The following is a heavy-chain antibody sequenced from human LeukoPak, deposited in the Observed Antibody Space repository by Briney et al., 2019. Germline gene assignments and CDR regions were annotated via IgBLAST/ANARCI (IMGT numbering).Heavy chain of an antibody. CDR3: ARLSRDSGGLDV. V-gene: IGHV3-30-3*01. CDR1: GFTFSRYV. D-gene: IGHD1-14*01. J-gene: IGHJ6*02. Sequence: GGSLRLSCAASGFTFSRYVMHWVRQAPGKGLEWVAVISYDGSDKYYADSVKGRFTISRDTSKNTLFLQVNSLRAEDTAVYYCARLSRDSGGLDVWGQGPTVTVSS. CDR2: ISYDGSDK.